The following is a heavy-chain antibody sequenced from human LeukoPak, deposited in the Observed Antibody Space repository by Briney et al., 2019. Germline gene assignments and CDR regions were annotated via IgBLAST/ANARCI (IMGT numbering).Heavy chain of an antibody. D-gene: IGHD2-2*01. Sequence: ASVKVSCKASGYTFTGYYMHWVRQAPGQGLEWMGRINPNSGGTNYAQKFQGRVTMTRDTSICTAYMELSRLRSDDTAVYYCAXVXYHXSXXXGVWLHAFDIWGQGTMVTVSS. J-gene: IGHJ3*02. V-gene: IGHV1-2*06. CDR2: INPNSGGT. CDR3: AXVXYHXSXXXGVWLHAFDI. CDR1: GYTFTGYY.